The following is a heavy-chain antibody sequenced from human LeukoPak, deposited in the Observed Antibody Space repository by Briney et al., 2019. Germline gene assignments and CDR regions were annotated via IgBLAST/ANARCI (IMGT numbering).Heavy chain of an antibody. CDR1: GLPFSTFA. Sequence: GGSLRLSCAASGLPFSTFAMNWVRQAPGKGLEWVSSISSSGGSTYYADSVKGRFTISRDNAKNSLYLQMNSLRVEDTAVFYCASGSPAGDYWGQGTLVTVSS. CDR2: ISSSGGST. V-gene: IGHV3-21*01. D-gene: IGHD1-26*01. J-gene: IGHJ4*02. CDR3: ASGSPAGDY.